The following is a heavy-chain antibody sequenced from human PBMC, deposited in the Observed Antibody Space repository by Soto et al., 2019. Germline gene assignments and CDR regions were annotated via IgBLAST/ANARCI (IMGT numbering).Heavy chain of an antibody. Sequence: PGGSLRLSCAASGITLSSSWMTWVRQGPGRGLEWVANINEDGSETHYGDSVKGRFTISRDNGKNSLYLQMNSLSAEDTAVYYCARDPYDSGGYAAFDIWGQGTMVTVSS. J-gene: IGHJ3*02. D-gene: IGHD3-22*01. CDR3: ARDPYDSGGYAAFDI. CDR2: INEDGSET. V-gene: IGHV3-7*04. CDR1: GITLSSSW.